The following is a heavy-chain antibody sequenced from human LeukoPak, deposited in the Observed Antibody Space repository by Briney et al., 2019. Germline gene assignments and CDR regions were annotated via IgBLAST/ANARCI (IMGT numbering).Heavy chain of an antibody. CDR1: GYTFTSYS. D-gene: IGHD3-10*02. CDR3: ARGRKPFSGTAIYSGNWFDP. Sequence: ASVKVSCKASGYTFTSYSISWVRQAPGQGLEWMGWISAYNGNTNYAQKFQGRVTMTRDTSISTAYMELSRLRSDDTAVYYCARGRKPFSGTAIYSGNWFDPWGQGTLVTVSS. CDR2: ISAYNGNT. J-gene: IGHJ5*02. V-gene: IGHV1-18*01.